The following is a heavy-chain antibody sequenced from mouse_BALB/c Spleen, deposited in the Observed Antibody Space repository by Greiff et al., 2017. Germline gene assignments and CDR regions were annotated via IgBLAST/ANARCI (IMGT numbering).Heavy chain of an antibody. J-gene: IGHJ2*01. CDR3: ASGYYGYDGPFDY. Sequence: EVKLVESGPGLVKPSQSLSLTCTVTGYSITSDYAWNWIRQFPGNKLEWMGYISYSGSTSYNPSLKSRISITRDTSKNQFFLQLNSVTTEDTATYYCASGYYGYDGPFDYWGQGTTLTVSS. V-gene: IGHV3-2*02. D-gene: IGHD2-2*01. CDR2: ISYSGST. CDR1: GYSITSDYA.